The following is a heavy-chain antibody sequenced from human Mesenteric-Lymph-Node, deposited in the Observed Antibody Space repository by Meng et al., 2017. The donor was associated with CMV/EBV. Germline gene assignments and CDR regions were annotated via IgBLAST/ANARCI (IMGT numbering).Heavy chain of an antibody. CDR1: GGSFNGYY. CDR3: ARDGYYGSGMSWFDP. D-gene: IGHD3-10*01. J-gene: IGHJ5*02. Sequence: SETLSLTCAVYGGSFNGYYWSWIRQPPGKGLEWIGYIYYSGSTDYNPSLKSRVTVSVDTSKNQFSLKLTSVTAADTAVYYCARDGYYGSGMSWFDPWGQGTLVTVSS. V-gene: IGHV4-59*01. CDR2: IYYSGST.